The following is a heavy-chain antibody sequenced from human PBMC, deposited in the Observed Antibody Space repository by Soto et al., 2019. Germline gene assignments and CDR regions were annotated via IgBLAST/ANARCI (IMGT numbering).Heavy chain of an antibody. CDR2: IYYSGST. CDR1: GGSTSSGGYY. J-gene: IGHJ4*02. D-gene: IGHD6-13*01. Sequence: SETLSLTCTVSGGSTSSGGYYWSWIRQHPGKGLEWIGYIYYSGSTYYNPSLKSRVTISVDTSKNQFSLKLSSVTAADTAVYYCARESVAYSSSWYGSLDYWGQGTLVTVSS. V-gene: IGHV4-31*03. CDR3: ARESVAYSSSWYGSLDY.